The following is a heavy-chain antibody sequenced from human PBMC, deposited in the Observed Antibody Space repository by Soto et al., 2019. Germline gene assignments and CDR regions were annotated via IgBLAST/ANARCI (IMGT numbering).Heavy chain of an antibody. D-gene: IGHD6-19*01. Sequence: PGGSLRLSCAASGFTFSSYAMSWVRQAPGKGLEWVSAISGSGGSTYYADSVKGRFTISRDNSKNTLYLQMNSLRAEDTAVYYCAKEPGYSSGWPYNWFDPWGQGTLVTVSS. J-gene: IGHJ5*02. CDR3: AKEPGYSSGWPYNWFDP. V-gene: IGHV3-23*01. CDR1: GFTFSSYA. CDR2: ISGSGGST.